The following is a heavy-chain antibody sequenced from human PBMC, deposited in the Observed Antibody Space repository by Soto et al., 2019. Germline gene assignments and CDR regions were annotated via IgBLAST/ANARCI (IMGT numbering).Heavy chain of an antibody. J-gene: IGHJ2*01. CDR1: GGSISSSSYY. Sequence: PSETLSLTCTVSGGSISSSSYYWGWIRQPPGKGLEWIGSIYYSGSTYYNPSLKSRVTISVDTSKNQFSLKLSSVTAADTAVYYCARNDYYYDSSGYYGWYFDLRGRGTLVTVSS. CDR3: ARNDYYYDSSGYYGWYFDL. V-gene: IGHV4-39*01. CDR2: IYYSGST. D-gene: IGHD3-22*01.